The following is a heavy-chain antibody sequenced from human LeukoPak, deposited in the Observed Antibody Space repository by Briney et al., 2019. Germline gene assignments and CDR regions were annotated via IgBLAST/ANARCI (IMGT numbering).Heavy chain of an antibody. Sequence: ASVRVSCKASGYTFTSYDMNWVRQATGQGLEWLGWMNPNSGNTGYAQNFQGRVTMTMNTSTTTAYMELSSLRSEDTAAYYCARALSWTTESYYYMDVWGKGTTVTVSS. V-gene: IGHV1-8*01. J-gene: IGHJ6*03. CDR3: ARALSWTTESYYYMDV. CDR2: MNPNSGNT. CDR1: GYTFTSYD. D-gene: IGHD3/OR15-3a*01.